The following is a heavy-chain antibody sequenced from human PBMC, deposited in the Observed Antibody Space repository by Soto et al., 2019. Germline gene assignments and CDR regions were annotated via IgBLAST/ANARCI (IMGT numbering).Heavy chain of an antibody. Sequence: PXXTLSLPFTVSGGSIGGNSYDWGFIRQPPGKGLEWIGTIFYSGAAYYNPSLTSRVTISVDTSRNQFSMKLTSVTAADTAVYYCTDMLGQWLPRDWGQGTVVTVS. CDR1: GGSIGGNSYD. CDR3: TDMLGQWLPRD. J-gene: IGHJ4*02. D-gene: IGHD6-19*01. V-gene: IGHV4-39*01. CDR2: IFYSGAA.